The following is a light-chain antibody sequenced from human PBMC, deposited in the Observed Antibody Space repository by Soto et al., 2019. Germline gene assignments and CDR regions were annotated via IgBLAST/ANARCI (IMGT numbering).Light chain of an antibody. CDR1: SSDVGSDNR. CDR2: QVS. CDR3: TLYRNSNTV. V-gene: IGLV2-18*01. J-gene: IGLJ1*01. Sequence: LTQPPSVSGSPGQSVTISCTGTSSDVGSDNRVAWYQQPPGTAPNLMIYQVSNRPSGVPDRFSGSKSGNTASLTISGLQTDDEADSYCTLYRNSNTVFGTGTKVTVL.